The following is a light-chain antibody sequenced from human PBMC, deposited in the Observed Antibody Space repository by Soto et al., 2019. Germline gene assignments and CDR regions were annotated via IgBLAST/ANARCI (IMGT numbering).Light chain of an antibody. J-gene: IGLJ3*02. CDR3: SSYSGSNDLV. CDR1: RSDVGNYHH. CDR2: EVD. Sequence: QSALTQPPSASGSPGQSVTISCTGTRSDVGNYHHVSWYQQHPGKAPKLMIFEVDKWPSGVPHRFFGSKSGNTASLTVSGLQPEDEADYYCSSYSGSNDLVFGGGTKLTVL. V-gene: IGLV2-8*01.